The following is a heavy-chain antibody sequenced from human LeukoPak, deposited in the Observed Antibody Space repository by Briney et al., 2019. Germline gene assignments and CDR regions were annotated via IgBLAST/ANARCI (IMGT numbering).Heavy chain of an antibody. Sequence: GGSLRLSCAASGFTFSNYAMSWVRQAPGKGLEWVSAISASGGGTYYADSVKGRFTISRDNSKNTLYLQMNSLRAEDTAVYYCAKPKDTAVGRYFDYWGQGTLVTVSS. V-gene: IGHV3-23*01. CDR2: ISASGGGT. D-gene: IGHD2-2*01. CDR1: GFTFSNYA. J-gene: IGHJ4*02. CDR3: AKPKDTAVGRYFDY.